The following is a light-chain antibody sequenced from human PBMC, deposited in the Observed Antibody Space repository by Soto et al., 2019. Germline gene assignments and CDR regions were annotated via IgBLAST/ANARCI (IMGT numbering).Light chain of an antibody. V-gene: IGKV3-20*01. CDR3: QQYGNSPIT. Sequence: EVVLTQSPATLSVSLGDRSTLSCRARQSVSGYLAWYQQNPGQAPRLLFYGASSRATGIPDRFSGSGSGTDFTLTISRLEPEDFAVFYCQQYGNSPITFGQGTRLEIK. CDR2: GAS. CDR1: QSVSGY. J-gene: IGKJ5*01.